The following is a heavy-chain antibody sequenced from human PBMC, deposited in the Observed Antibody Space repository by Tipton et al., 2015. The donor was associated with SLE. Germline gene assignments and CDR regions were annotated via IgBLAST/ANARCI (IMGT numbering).Heavy chain of an antibody. Sequence: EVKKPGESLKISCKGSGYSFTSYWIGWVRQMPGKGLEWMGIIYPGDSDTRYSPSFQGQVTISADKSISTAYLQWSSLKASDTAMYYCARGHYYGSGSYYNRAFDIWGQGTMVTVSS. V-gene: IGHV5-51*03. D-gene: IGHD3-10*01. CDR1: GYSFTSYW. CDR3: ARGHYYGSGSYYNRAFDI. J-gene: IGHJ3*02. CDR2: IYPGDSDT.